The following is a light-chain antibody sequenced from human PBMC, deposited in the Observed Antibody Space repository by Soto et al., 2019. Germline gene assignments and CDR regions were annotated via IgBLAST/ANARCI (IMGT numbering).Light chain of an antibody. J-gene: IGKJ4*01. CDR1: QSIRTN. CDR2: DAS. CDR3: QQYNDWSPFT. V-gene: IGKV3-15*01. Sequence: EIMMTQSPATVSVSPGERATLSCRASQSIRTNVAWYQQKPGQALRLLIYDASTRATGLSSRFSGSGSGTEFTLTISSLQSEDVAIYYCQQYNDWSPFTFGGGTRLEI.